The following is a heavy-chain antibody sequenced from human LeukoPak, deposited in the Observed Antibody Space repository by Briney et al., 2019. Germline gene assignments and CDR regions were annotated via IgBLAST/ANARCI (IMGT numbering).Heavy chain of an antibody. D-gene: IGHD3-22*01. CDR2: FYPEDGET. J-gene: IGHJ6*03. V-gene: IGHV1-24*01. CDR3: ATAIREDSSGPSYYYYYMDV. Sequence: ASMKVSWKVFGYTLTELSIPWVRQAPGKRLGWRGGFYPEDGETIYAQKFQGRVTMTEDTSTDTAYMELSSLRSEDTAVYYCATAIREDSSGPSYYYYYMDVWGKGTTVTVSS. CDR1: GYTLTELS.